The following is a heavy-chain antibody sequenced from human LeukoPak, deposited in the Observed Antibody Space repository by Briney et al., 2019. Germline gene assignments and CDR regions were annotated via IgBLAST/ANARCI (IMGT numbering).Heavy chain of an antibody. D-gene: IGHD4/OR15-4a*01. J-gene: IGHJ4*02. Sequence: SETLSLTCAVYGGSFSGYYWSWIRQPPGKGLEWIGEVNHSGSTSYNPSLKSRVTVSVDTSKNQIPLKLSSVTAADTAMYYCARGCPNALDYYYLDYWGQGNLVTVSS. CDR1: GGSFSGYY. V-gene: IGHV4-34*01. CDR3: ARGCPNALDYYYLDY. CDR2: VNHSGST.